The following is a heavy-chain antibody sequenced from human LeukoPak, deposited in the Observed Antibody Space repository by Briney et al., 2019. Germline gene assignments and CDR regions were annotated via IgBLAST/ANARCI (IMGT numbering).Heavy chain of an antibody. CDR1: GLSVSSNY. J-gene: IGHJ4*02. Sequence: PGGSLRLSCTASGLSVSSNYMTWVRQAPGKGLEWVSVMYSGGHTYYADSLKGRFTVSRDYSKNTPYLQMNSLRAEDTAMYYCARDLHPSHFDSWGQGTLVTVSS. V-gene: IGHV3-53*01. CDR2: MYSGGHT. CDR3: ARDLHPSHFDS.